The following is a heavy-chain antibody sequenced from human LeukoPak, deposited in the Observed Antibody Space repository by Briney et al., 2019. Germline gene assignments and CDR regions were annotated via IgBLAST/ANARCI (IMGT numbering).Heavy chain of an antibody. V-gene: IGHV1-2*04. CDR1: GYTFTGYY. J-gene: IGHJ4*02. D-gene: IGHD3-10*01. Sequence: ASVKVSCKASGYTFTGYYMHWVRQAPGQGLEWMGWINPNSGGTNYAQKFQGWVTMTRDTSISTAYMELRSLRSDDTAVYYCARDRSMVRGVIIGYWGQGTLVTVSS. CDR3: ARDRSMVRGVIIGY. CDR2: INPNSGGT.